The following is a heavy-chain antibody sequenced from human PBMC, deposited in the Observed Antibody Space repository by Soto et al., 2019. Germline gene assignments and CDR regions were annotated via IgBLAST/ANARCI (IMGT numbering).Heavy chain of an antibody. V-gene: IGHV3-9*01. Sequence: PGGSLRLSCAASGFTFDDYAMHWVRQAPGKGLEWVSGISWNSGSIGYADSVKGRFTISRDNAKNSLYLQMNSLRAEDTALYYCAKDFFFRRDRSSTSCYTGGMDVWGQGTTVTVSS. CDR1: GFTFDDYA. J-gene: IGHJ6*02. CDR3: AKDFFFRRDRSSTSCYTGGMDV. CDR2: ISWNSGSI. D-gene: IGHD2-2*02.